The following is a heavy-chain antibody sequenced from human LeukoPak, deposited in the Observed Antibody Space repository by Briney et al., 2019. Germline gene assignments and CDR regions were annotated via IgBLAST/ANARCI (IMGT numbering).Heavy chain of an antibody. J-gene: IGHJ6*03. V-gene: IGHV3-33*06. D-gene: IGHD1-14*01. Sequence: PGRSLRLSCAASGFTFSTYGMYWVRQAPGKGLDWVAVIWYDGSNKYYADSAKGRFTISRDNSKNTLYLQMNSLRAEDTAVYYCAKDSNPAGYYYMDVWGKGTTVTVSS. CDR3: AKDSNPAGYYYMDV. CDR2: IWYDGSNK. CDR1: GFTFSTYG.